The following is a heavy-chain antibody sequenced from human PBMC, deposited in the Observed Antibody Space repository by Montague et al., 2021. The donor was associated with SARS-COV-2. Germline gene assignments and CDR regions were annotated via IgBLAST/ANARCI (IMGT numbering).Heavy chain of an antibody. CDR1: GFTFSSYA. D-gene: IGHD2-2*01. V-gene: IGHV3-30*04. CDR2: ISYDGTNK. Sequence: SLRLSCAASGFTFSSYAMHWVRQAPGKGLEWVAVISYDGTNKYYADSVKGRFTISRDNSKSTLYLQMNSLRAEDTAVYYCARDEDQVDSNYYFDYWGQGTLVTVSS. J-gene: IGHJ4*02. CDR3: ARDEDQVDSNYYFDY.